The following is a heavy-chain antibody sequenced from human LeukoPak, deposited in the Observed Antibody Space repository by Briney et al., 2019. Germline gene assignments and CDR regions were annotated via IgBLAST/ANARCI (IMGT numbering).Heavy chain of an antibody. V-gene: IGHV4-38-2*02. Sequence: KASETLSLTCIVSGYSISSGYYWGWIRQSPGKGLEWIGYIYHSGSTYYNPSLKSRVTISVDRSKNQFSLKLSSVTAADTAVYYCARGPCSGYCSSTSCEGRKLIYYYMDVWGKGTTVTVSS. D-gene: IGHD2-2*01. CDR1: GYSISSGYY. CDR3: ARGPCSGYCSSTSCEGRKLIYYYMDV. J-gene: IGHJ6*03. CDR2: IYHSGST.